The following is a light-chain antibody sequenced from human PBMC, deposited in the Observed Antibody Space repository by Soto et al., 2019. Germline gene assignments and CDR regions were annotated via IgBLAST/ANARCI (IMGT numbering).Light chain of an antibody. CDR3: QQYSKWPIT. J-gene: IGKJ5*01. CDR1: QSVSSSY. CDR2: DAS. Sequence: EIVMTQSPGTLSLSPGERATLSCRTSQSVSSSYLAWYQQKPGQAPRLLIYDASSRATGIPDRFSGGGSGTEFSLTISSLQSEDFAVYYCQQYSKWPITFGQGTRLEIK. V-gene: IGKV3D-15*01.